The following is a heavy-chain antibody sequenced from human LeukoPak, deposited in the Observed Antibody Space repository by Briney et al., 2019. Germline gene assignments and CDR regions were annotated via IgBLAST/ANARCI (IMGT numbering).Heavy chain of an antibody. Sequence: SQTLSLTCAISGDSVSNDRAAWNWIRQSPSRGLEWLGRTFYRSKWYNDYAVSVKGRIAFSADTPKNQFTLQLNSVTPGDTAVYFCARQGSAGWTFDFWGQGTLVTVSS. V-gene: IGHV6-1*01. CDR2: TFYRSKWYN. CDR3: ARQGSAGWTFDF. CDR1: GDSVSNDRAA. D-gene: IGHD6-19*01. J-gene: IGHJ4*02.